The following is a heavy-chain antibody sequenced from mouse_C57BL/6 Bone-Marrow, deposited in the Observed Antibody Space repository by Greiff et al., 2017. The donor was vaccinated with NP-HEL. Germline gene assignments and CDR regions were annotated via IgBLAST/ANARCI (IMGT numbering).Heavy chain of an antibody. CDR3: TRVTTVVATEYFDY. Sequence: VQLQQSGTVLARPGASVKMSCKTSGYTFTSYWMHWVKQRPGQGLEWIGAIYPGNSDTSYNQKFKGKAKLTAVTSASTAYMERSSLTNEDSAVYYCTRVTTVVATEYFDYWGQGTTLTVSS. CDR2: IYPGNSDT. CDR1: GYTFTSYW. D-gene: IGHD1-1*01. V-gene: IGHV1-5*01. J-gene: IGHJ2*01.